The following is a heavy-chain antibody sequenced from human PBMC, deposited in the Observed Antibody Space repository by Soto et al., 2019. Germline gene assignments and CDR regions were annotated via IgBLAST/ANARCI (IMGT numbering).Heavy chain of an antibody. Sequence: GGSLSLSCAPSGFTFSNYGMHWVRQTPGKGLEWVAVIWSDGSRTVYEDSVKGRFIISRDNAQNSLFLQMNTLRPEDTAMYYCARVAYWGPGTQVTVSS. J-gene: IGHJ4*02. CDR1: GFTFSNYG. CDR2: IWSDGSRT. V-gene: IGHV3-33*01. CDR3: ARVAY.